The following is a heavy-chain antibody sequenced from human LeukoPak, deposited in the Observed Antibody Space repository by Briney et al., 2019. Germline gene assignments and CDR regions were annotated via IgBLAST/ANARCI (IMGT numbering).Heavy chain of an antibody. CDR2: ISYDGSNK. CDR1: GFTFSSYA. J-gene: IGHJ4*02. CDR3: ARVKDGGLGFDY. V-gene: IGHV3-30*04. D-gene: IGHD4-23*01. Sequence: GGSLRLSCAASGFTFSSYAMHWVRQAPGKGLEWVAVISYDGSNKYYADSVKGRFTISRDNSKNTLYLQMNSLRAEDTAVYYCARVKDGGLGFDYWGQGTLVTVSS.